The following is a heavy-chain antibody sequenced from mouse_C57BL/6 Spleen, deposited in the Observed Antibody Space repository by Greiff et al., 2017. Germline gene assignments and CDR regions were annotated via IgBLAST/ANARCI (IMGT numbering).Heavy chain of an antibody. V-gene: IGHV1-7*01. Sequence: VKLMESGAELAKPGASVKLSCPASGYTFTSYWMHWVQQRPGQGLEWIGYINPSSGYTKYNQKFKDQDTVTADKSSSTAYMQLSSLTYEDTAVDYCARVGRGYAMDYWGQGTSVTVSS. CDR1: GYTFTSYW. CDR2: INPSSGYT. CDR3: ARVGRGYAMDY. J-gene: IGHJ4*01.